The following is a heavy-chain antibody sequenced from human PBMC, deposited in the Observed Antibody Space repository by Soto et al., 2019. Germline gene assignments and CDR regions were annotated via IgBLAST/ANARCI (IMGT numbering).Heavy chain of an antibody. D-gene: IGHD3-10*01. Sequence: QLQLQESGPGLVKPSETLSLACTVSGGSISGSTYYWGWIRQPPGKGLEYIGSTYYSGRTYYNPSLKCRVTVSVYTPQDHCHLPRLTSTAPSTNVYYCARDGSVTQEPIDHCCQRTMVTVSS. CDR3: ARDGSVTQEPIDH. J-gene: IGHJ4*02. CDR1: GGSISGSTYY. V-gene: IGHV4-39*02. CDR2: TYYSGRT.